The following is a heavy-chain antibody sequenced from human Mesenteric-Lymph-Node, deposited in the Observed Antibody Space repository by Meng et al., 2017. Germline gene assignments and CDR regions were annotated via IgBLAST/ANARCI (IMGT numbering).Heavy chain of an antibody. CDR1: GGSISSGGYY. CDR2: NYYSGST. Sequence: QVQLQEAGPGLGKPSQTLSLTCTVSGGSISSGGYYWSWIRQPPGKGLEWIGNNYYSGSTNYNPSLASRVTISVDSSKNQFSLKLSSVTAADTAVYYCARGPTTYFDYWGQGTLVTVSS. D-gene: IGHD4-17*01. J-gene: IGHJ4*02. V-gene: IGHV4-61*08. CDR3: ARGPTTYFDY.